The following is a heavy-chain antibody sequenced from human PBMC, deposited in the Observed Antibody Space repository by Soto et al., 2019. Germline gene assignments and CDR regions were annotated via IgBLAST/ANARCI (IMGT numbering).Heavy chain of an antibody. CDR1: GDSVSSNSAA. CDR2: TYYRSKWYN. CDR3: ARDPLRYSSSTGSWDY. V-gene: IGHV6-1*01. J-gene: IGHJ4*02. Sequence: SQTLSLTCALSGDSVSSNSAAWNWIRQSPSRGLEWLGRTYYRSKWYNDYAVSVKSRITINPDTSKNQFSLQLNSVTPEDTAVYYCARDPLRYSSSTGSWDYWGQGTLVTVSS. D-gene: IGHD6-6*01.